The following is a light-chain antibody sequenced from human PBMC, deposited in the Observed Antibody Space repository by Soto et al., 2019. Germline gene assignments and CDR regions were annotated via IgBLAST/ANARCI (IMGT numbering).Light chain of an antibody. J-gene: IGLJ2*01. CDR1: SSDVGGYNY. CDR3: RSYTSSGTLVV. V-gene: IGLV2-14*01. Sequence: QSALTQPASVSGSPGQSITISCTGTSSDVGGYNYVSWYQQHPGKAPKLIIYDVSNRPSGVSNRFSGSKSGNTASLTISGLQAEDEDDYYCRSYTSSGTLVVFGGGTKLTVL. CDR2: DVS.